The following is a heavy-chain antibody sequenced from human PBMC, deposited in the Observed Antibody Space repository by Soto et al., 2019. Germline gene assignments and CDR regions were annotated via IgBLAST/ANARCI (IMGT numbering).Heavy chain of an antibody. V-gene: IGHV5-51*01. CDR3: ARSRPEIAVAGTWWFDP. CDR2: IYPGDSDT. CDR1: GYSFTSYW. J-gene: IGHJ5*02. Sequence: PGESLKISCKGSGYSFTSYWIGWVRQMPGKGLEWMGIIYPGDSDTRYSPSFQGQVTISADKSISTAYLQWSSLKASDTAMYYCARSRPEIAVAGTWWFDPWGQGTLVTVSS. D-gene: IGHD6-19*01.